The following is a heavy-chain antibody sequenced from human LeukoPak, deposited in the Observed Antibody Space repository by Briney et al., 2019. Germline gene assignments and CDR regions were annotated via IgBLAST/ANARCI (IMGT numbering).Heavy chain of an antibody. J-gene: IGHJ4*02. D-gene: IGHD3-22*01. Sequence: PGGSLRLSCAASGFTFISYWMSWVRQAPGKGLEWVANIKKDGSEKYYVGSVKGRFTISRDNAKNSLYLQMNSLRAEDTAVYYCARDRHQWLRWGQGTLVTVSS. V-gene: IGHV3-7*01. CDR1: GFTFISYW. CDR2: IKKDGSEK. CDR3: ARDRHQWLR.